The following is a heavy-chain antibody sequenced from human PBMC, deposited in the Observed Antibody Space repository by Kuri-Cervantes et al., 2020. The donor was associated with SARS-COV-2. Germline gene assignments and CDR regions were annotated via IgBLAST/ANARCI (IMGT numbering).Heavy chain of an antibody. CDR1: GFTFSSRD. Sequence: GGSLRLSCVASGFTFSSRDMHWVRQPTGKGLEWVSGIATAGDPYFAASVTGRFTISRENAKNSLYLQMDSLRAGDTAVYYCARVSWGGDGFDIWGQGTMVTVSS. D-gene: IGHD3-16*01. CDR3: ARVSWGGDGFDI. CDR2: IATAGDP. J-gene: IGHJ3*02. V-gene: IGHV3-13*05.